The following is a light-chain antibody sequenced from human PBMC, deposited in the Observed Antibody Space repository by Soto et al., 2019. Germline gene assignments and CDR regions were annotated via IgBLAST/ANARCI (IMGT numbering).Light chain of an antibody. CDR2: AAS. CDR1: QSISSY. V-gene: IGKV1-39*01. CDR3: QQSYSTQGT. Sequence: DIQMTQSPSSLSASVGDRVTITCRASQSISSYLNWYQQKPGKAPRLLIYAASSLQSGVPSRFSGSGSGTDFNLTISSLQPEDFATYYCQQSYSTQGTFGQGTKVEIK. J-gene: IGKJ1*01.